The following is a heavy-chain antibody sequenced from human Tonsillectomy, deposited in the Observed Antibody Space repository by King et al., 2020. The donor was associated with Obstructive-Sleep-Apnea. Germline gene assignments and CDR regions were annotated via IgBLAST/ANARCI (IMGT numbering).Heavy chain of an antibody. CDR3: AKGHYDSSGLYDYFDY. D-gene: IGHD3-22*01. J-gene: IGHJ4*02. CDR1: GFTFDDYA. V-gene: IGHV3-9*01. Sequence: VQLVESGGGLVQPGRSLRLSCAASGFTFDDYAMHWVRQAPGKGLEWVSGISWNSGSIGYADSVKGRFTISRDNAKSSLYLQMNSLRAEDTALYYCAKGHYDSSGLYDYFDYWGQGTLVTVSS. CDR2: ISWNSGSI.